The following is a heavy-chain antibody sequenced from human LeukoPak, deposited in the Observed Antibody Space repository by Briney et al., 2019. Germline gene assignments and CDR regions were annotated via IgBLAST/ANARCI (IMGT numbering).Heavy chain of an antibody. CDR2: ISYDGSNK. D-gene: IGHD3-9*01. CDR3: AKSLRYFDWLLLGDY. V-gene: IGHV3-30*18. CDR1: GFTFSSYA. J-gene: IGHJ4*02. Sequence: PGRSLRLSCAASGFTFSSYAMHWVRQAPGKGLEWVAVISYDGSNKYYADSVKGRFTISRDNSKNTLYLQMNSLRAEDTAVYYCAKSLRYFDWLLLGDYWGQGTLVTVSS.